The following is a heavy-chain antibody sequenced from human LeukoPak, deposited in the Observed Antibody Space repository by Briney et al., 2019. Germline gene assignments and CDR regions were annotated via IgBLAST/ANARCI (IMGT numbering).Heavy chain of an antibody. V-gene: IGHV1-69*05. CDR3: ASWLYYDILTGYYSEDAFDI. D-gene: IGHD3-9*01. CDR2: IIPIFGTA. J-gene: IGHJ3*02. Sequence: SVKVSCKASGGTFSSYAISWVRQAPGQGLEWMGGIIPIFGTANYAQKLQGRVTITTDESTSTAYMELSSLRSEDTAVYYCASWLYYDILTGYYSEDAFDIWGQGTMVTVSS. CDR1: GGTFSSYA.